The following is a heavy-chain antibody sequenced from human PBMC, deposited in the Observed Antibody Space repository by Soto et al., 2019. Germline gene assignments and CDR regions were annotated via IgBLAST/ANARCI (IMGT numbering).Heavy chain of an antibody. V-gene: IGHV3-7*01. CDR2: IKQDGSEK. J-gene: IGHJ5*02. D-gene: IGHD6-19*01. Sequence: EVQLVESGGGLVQPGGSLRLSCAASGFTFSSYWMSWVRQAPGKGLEWVANIKQDGSEKYYVDSVKGRFTISRDNAKNELYLQMNSLRAVDTALYYCARVDTALVSSGWYLGAYNWFDPWGQGTLVTVSS. CDR3: ARVDTALVSSGWYLGAYNWFDP. CDR1: GFTFSSYW.